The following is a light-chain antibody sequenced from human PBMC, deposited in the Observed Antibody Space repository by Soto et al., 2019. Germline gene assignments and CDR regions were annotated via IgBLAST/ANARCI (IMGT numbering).Light chain of an antibody. V-gene: IGKV3-20*01. Sequence: EIVLTQSPGTLSLSPGERATLSCRASQSVSSSYLAWYQQKPGQAPRLLIYGASSRATGIPDRFSGSGSGTDFTLTISRLESEDFAVYHCQQHGSSPPFGGGTKVDIK. CDR2: GAS. CDR3: QQHGSSPP. J-gene: IGKJ4*01. CDR1: QSVSSSY.